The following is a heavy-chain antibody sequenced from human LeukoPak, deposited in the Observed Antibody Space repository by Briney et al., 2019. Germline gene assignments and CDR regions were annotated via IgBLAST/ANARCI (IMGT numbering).Heavy chain of an antibody. J-gene: IGHJ4*02. CDR3: ARQLGERYVWGSYRPIALDY. V-gene: IGHV1-46*01. CDR2: INPSGGST. Sequence: ASVKVSCKASGYTFTSYYMHWVRQAPGQGLEWMGIINPSGGSTSYAQKFQGRVTMTRDTSTSTVYMELSSLRSEDTAVYYCARQLGERYVWGSYRPIALDYWGQGTLVTVSS. D-gene: IGHD3-16*02. CDR1: GYTFTSYY.